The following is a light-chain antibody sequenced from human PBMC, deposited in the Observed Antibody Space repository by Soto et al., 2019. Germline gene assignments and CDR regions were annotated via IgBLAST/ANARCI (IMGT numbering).Light chain of an antibody. Sequence: EIVMTQSPATLSVSPGERATLSCRASQSVSSNLAWYQQKPGQAPRLLIYGASIRATGIPARFSGSGSGTEVTLTISNLQSEDFAVYYCQQYNNWPPLPFGGGTKVEIK. CDR1: QSVSSN. J-gene: IGKJ4*01. CDR2: GAS. CDR3: QQYNNWPPLP. V-gene: IGKV3D-15*03.